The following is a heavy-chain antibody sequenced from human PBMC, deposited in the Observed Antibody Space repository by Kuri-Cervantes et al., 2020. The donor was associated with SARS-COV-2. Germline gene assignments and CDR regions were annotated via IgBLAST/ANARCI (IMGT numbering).Heavy chain of an antibody. J-gene: IGHJ4*02. V-gene: IGHV4-59*01. CDR3: SGRVDFSSVDY. D-gene: IGHD3/OR15-3a*01. CDR1: GDSITNYY. CDR2: VSYNGAT. Sequence: ESLKISCTVSGDSITNYYLTWIRQPPGKGLEWIGYVSYNGATAYNPSLKSRVTMSLDTSKNQFSLRLSSVTAADTAVYYCSGRVDFSSVDYWGQGTLVTGSS.